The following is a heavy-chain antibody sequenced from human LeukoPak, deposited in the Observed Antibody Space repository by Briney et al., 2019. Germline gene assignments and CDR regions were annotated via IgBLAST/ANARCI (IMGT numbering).Heavy chain of an antibody. CDR1: GGTFSSYA. CDR2: IIPIFGTA. Sequence: ASVKVSCKASGGTFSSYAISWVRQAPGQGLEGMGGIIPIFGTANYAQKFQGRVTITADESTSTAYMELSSLRSEDTAVYYCARESHLYCSGGSCHPMDVWGKGTTVTVSS. V-gene: IGHV1-69*13. CDR3: ARESHLYCSGGSCHPMDV. D-gene: IGHD2-15*01. J-gene: IGHJ6*03.